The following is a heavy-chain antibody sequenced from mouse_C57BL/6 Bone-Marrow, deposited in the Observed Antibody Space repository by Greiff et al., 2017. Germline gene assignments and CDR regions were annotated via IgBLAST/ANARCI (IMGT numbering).Heavy chain of an antibody. CDR3: ARGPLGAY. CDR1: GYAFSSSW. J-gene: IGHJ3*01. CDR2: IYPGDGDT. Sequence: QVQLQQSGPELVKPGASVKISCKASGYAFSSSWMNWVKQRPGKGLEWIGRIYPGDGDTNYNRKFKGKATLTADKSSSTAYMQLSSLTSEDSAVYFCARGPLGAYWGQGTLVTVSA. V-gene: IGHV1-82*01.